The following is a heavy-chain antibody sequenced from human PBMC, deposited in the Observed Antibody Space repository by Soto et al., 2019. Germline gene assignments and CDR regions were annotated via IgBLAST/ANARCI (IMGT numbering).Heavy chain of an antibody. CDR2: INHSGST. J-gene: IGHJ5*02. D-gene: IGHD6-13*01. CDR1: GGSFSGYY. V-gene: IGHV4-34*01. CDR3: ARGLRQQLVPRGRKFDP. Sequence: SETLSLTCAVYGGSFSGYYWSWIRQPPGKGLEWIGEINHSGSTNYNPSLKSRVTISVDTSKNQFSRKLSSVTAADTAVYYCARGLRQQLVPRGRKFDPWGQGTLVTVSS.